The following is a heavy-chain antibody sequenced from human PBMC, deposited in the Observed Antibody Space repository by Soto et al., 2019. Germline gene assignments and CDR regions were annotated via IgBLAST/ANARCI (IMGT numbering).Heavy chain of an antibody. D-gene: IGHD6-19*01. Sequence: EVQLVETGGGLVQPGGSLRLSCAASGFTFSSYTMNWVRQAPGKGLQWVSYIHSSTRTIYYTDSVKCRFTISRDNAKNSLYLQMNSLRDEDRAVYYCAVGIAVAGSNVDYWGQGTLVTVSS. J-gene: IGHJ4*02. CDR2: IHSSTRTI. CDR1: GFTFSSYT. CDR3: AVGIAVAGSNVDY. V-gene: IGHV3-48*02.